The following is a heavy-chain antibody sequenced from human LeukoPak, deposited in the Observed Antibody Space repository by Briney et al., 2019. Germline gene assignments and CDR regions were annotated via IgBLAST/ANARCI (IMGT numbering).Heavy chain of an antibody. Sequence: GESLRLSCAASGFTVSSNYMSWVRQAPGKGLEWVSVTYSGGSTDYADSVKGRFTISRDNSKNTLYLQMNSLRAEDTAVYYCARDRSGYQFNYYYYGMDVWGQGTTVTVSS. CDR1: GFTVSSNY. V-gene: IGHV3-66*01. CDR2: TYSGGST. J-gene: IGHJ6*02. CDR3: ARDRSGYQFNYYYYGMDV. D-gene: IGHD3-22*01.